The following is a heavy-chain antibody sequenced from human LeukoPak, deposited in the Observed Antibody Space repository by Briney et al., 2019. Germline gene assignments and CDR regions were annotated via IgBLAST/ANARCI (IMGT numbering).Heavy chain of an antibody. CDR3: ARDRGVVLRFLEWLEDAFDI. D-gene: IGHD3-3*01. Sequence: SVKVSCKASGGTFSSYAISWVRQAPGQGLEWMGGIIPIFGTANYAQKFQGRVTITADESTSTAYMELSSLRSEDTAVYYCARDRGVVLRFLEWLEDAFDIWGQGTMVTVSS. CDR2: IIPIFGTA. V-gene: IGHV1-69*01. CDR1: GGTFSSYA. J-gene: IGHJ3*02.